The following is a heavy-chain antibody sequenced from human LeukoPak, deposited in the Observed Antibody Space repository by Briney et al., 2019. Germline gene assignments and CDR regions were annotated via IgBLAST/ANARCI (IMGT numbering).Heavy chain of an antibody. V-gene: IGHV3-23*01. D-gene: IGHD3-10*01. CDR3: AKSSVRGVDSFDY. Sequence: GGSLRLSCAASGFTFSNFAMSWVRQAPGKRLEWVSSISGTGVNTHCADSARGRFTISRDYSKNTLYLRMSSLRAEDTAVYYCAKSSVRGVDSFDYWGQGTLVTVSS. CDR1: GFTFSNFA. CDR2: ISGTGVNT. J-gene: IGHJ4*02.